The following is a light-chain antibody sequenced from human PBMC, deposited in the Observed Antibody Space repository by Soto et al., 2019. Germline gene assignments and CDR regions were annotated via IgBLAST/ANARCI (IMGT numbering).Light chain of an antibody. J-gene: IGLJ2*01. CDR3: AAWDDSLNGVA. CDR2: YDD. V-gene: IGLV1-36*01. Sequence: QSVLTQPPSVSEAPRRSVTISCSGSSSNIGNNAVNWYQHLPGKAPKLLIYYDDLLPSGVSDRFSGSKSGTSASLAISGLQSEDEADYYCAAWDDSLNGVAFGGGTKLTV. CDR1: SSNIGNNA.